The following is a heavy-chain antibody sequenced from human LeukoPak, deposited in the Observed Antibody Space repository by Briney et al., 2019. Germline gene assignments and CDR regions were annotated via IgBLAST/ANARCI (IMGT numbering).Heavy chain of an antibody. CDR2: INHSGST. V-gene: IGHV4-34*01. D-gene: IGHD6-19*01. CDR1: GGSFSGYY. J-gene: IGHJ4*02. CDR3: ARHPSAVAGKTFDC. Sequence: SETLSLTCAVYGGSFSGYYWSWIRQPPGKGLEWIGEINHSGSTNYNPSLKSRVTISVDTSKNQFSLKLTSVTAADTAVYYCARHPSAVAGKTFDCWGQGTLVTVSS.